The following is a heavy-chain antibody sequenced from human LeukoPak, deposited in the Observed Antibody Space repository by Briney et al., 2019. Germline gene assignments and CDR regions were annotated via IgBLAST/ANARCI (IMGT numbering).Heavy chain of an antibody. V-gene: IGHV5-10-1*01. Sequence: GESLKISCKGSGYTFTNYWISWVRQMPGKGLEWMGRIDPSDSYSNYSPSFQGHVTISADKSISTAYLQWSSLKASDTAMYYCARFSVGGTYYPNYWGQGTLVTVSS. D-gene: IGHD1-26*01. J-gene: IGHJ4*02. CDR2: IDPSDSYS. CDR1: GYTFTNYW. CDR3: ARFSVGGTYYPNY.